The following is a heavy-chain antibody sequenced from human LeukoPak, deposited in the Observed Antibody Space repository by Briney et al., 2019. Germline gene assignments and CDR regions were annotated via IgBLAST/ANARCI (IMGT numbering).Heavy chain of an antibody. CDR3: AKDDGKLSITMVTPDY. D-gene: IGHD5-18*01. J-gene: IGHJ4*02. V-gene: IGHV3-30*04. Sequence: GRSLGLSCAASGFTFSTYAMHWVRQAPGKGLEWVAVISYDGSNKYYTDSVKGRFTISRDNSKNTLYLQMNSLRAEDTAVYYCAKDDGKLSITMVTPDYWGQGTLVTVSS. CDR2: ISYDGSNK. CDR1: GFTFSTYA.